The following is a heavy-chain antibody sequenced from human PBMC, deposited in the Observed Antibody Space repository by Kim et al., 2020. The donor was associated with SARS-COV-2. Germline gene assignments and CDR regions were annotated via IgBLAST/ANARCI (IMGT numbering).Heavy chain of an antibody. Sequence: DGSGKNFGDSVKGRVTISRDNAKKSLFLQMNSLRVEDTAVYYCVSPQTFDYWGQGNLVIISS. CDR2: DGSGK. V-gene: IGHV3-7*01. CDR3: VSPQTFDY. J-gene: IGHJ4*02.